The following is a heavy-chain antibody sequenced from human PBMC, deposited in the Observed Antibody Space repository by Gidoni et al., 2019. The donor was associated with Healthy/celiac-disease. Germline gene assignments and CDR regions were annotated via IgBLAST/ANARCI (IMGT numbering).Heavy chain of an antibody. J-gene: IGHJ2*01. V-gene: IGHV1-18*01. CDR2: ISAYNGNT. CDR3: ARLALGVAGPEGYWYFDL. CDR1: GYTFTSYG. D-gene: IGHD6-19*01. Sequence: QVQLVQPGAEVTKPGASVKVSCKASGYTFTSYGISWVRQAPGQGLEWMGWISAYNGNTNYAQKLQGRVTMTTDTSTSTAYMELRSLRSDDTAVYYCARLALGVAGPEGYWYFDLWGRGTLVTVSS.